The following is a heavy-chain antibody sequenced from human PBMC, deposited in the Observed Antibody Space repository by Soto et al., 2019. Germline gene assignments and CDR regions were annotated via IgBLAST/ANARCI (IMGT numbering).Heavy chain of an antibody. CDR3: VKFSLSSPVVPAAMRVRDYYYGMDV. V-gene: IGHV3-64D*08. CDR2: ISSNGGST. D-gene: IGHD2-2*01. J-gene: IGHJ6*02. Sequence: GGSLRLSCSASGFTFSSYAMHWVRQAPGKGLEYVSAISSNGGSTYYADSVKGRFTISRDNSKNTLYLQMSSLRAEDTAVYYCVKFSLSSPVVPAAMRVRDYYYGMDVWGQGTTVTVSS. CDR1: GFTFSSYA.